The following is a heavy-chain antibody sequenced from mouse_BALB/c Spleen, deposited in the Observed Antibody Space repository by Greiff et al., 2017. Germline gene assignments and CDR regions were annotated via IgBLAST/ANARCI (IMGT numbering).Heavy chain of an antibody. Sequence: VQLQQSGAELARPGASVKLSCKASGYTFTSYWMQWVKQRPGQGLEWIGAIYPGDGDTRYTQKFKGKATLTADKSSSTAYMQLSSLASEDSAVYYCARDGRGYWGQGTTLTVSS. CDR1: GYTFTSYW. V-gene: IGHV1-87*01. J-gene: IGHJ2*01. D-gene: IGHD2-3*01. CDR3: ARDGRGY. CDR2: IYPGDGDT.